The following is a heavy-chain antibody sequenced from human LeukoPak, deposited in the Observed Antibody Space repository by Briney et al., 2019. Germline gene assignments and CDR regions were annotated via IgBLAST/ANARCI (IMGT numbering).Heavy chain of an antibody. V-gene: IGHV4-34*01. D-gene: IGHD3-10*01. J-gene: IGHJ5*02. Sequence: PSETLSLTCAVYGGPFSGYYWIWIPQPPGKGLEWIGEINHSGSTNYNPSLKSRVTISVDTSKNQFSLKLGSVTAADTAVYYCARGLLSRGFRELASWGQGTLVTVSS. CDR3: ARGLLSRGFRELAS. CDR1: GGPFSGYY. CDR2: INHSGST.